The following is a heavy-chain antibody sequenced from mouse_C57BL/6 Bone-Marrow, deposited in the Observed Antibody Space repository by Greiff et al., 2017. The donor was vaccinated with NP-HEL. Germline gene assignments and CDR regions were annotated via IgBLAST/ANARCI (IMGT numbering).Heavy chain of an antibody. J-gene: IGHJ4*01. V-gene: IGHV5-12*01. CDR1: GFTFSDYY. CDR3: AGEYYYAMDY. CDR2: ISNGGGST. Sequence: EVKVEESGGGLVQPGGSLKLSCAASGFTFSDYYMYWVRQTPEKRLEWVAYISNGGGSTYYPDTVKGRFTISRDNAKNTLYLQMSRLKSEDTAMYYCAGEYYYAMDYWGQGTSVTVSS.